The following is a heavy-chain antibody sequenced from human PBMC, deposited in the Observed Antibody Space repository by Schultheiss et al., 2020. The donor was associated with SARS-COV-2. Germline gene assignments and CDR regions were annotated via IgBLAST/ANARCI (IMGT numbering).Heavy chain of an antibody. CDR2: VYSSGTT. D-gene: IGHD5-18*01. J-gene: IGHJ4*02. Sequence: SETLSLTCNVSGASITSIHYYWGWIRQPPGKGLEWMASVYSSGTTYYNPSLTSRGTISIDRSRNQFSLNLISVTAADTAVYYCAGSGYRYGARWWGQGTLVTVSS. V-gene: IGHV4-39*01. CDR3: AGSGYRYGARW. CDR1: GASITSIHYY.